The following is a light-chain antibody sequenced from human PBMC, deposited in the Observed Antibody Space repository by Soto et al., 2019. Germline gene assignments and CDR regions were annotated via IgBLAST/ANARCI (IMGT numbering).Light chain of an antibody. CDR2: GAS. V-gene: IGKV3-20*01. CDR1: QSISSSY. J-gene: IGKJ1*01. CDR3: QQYDSSPRT. Sequence: EIVMTQSPATLSVSPVERATLSCRASQSISSSYLAWYQQKPGQAPRLLIYGASSRATGIPDRFSGSGSGTDFTLTINRLEPEDFAVYYCQQYDSSPRTFGQGTKVDIK.